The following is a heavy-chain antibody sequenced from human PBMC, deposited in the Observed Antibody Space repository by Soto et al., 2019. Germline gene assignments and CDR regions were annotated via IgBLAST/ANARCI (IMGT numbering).Heavy chain of an antibody. V-gene: IGHV4-31*03. D-gene: IGHD5-12*01. CDR3: ARDTRGYRGYDRRGNYFDY. CDR2: IYYSGST. Sequence: QMQLQESGPGLVKPSQTLSLTGTVSGGSISSGGYYWSWIRQHPGKGLEWIGYIYYSGSTYYNPSLKSRVTISVDTSKNQFSLKLSSVTAADTAVYYCARDTRGYRGYDRRGNYFDYWGQGTLVTVSS. CDR1: GGSISSGGYY. J-gene: IGHJ4*02.